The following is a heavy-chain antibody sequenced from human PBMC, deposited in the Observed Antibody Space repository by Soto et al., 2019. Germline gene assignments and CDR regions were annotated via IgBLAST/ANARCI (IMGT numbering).Heavy chain of an antibody. CDR1: GYTFTSYS. D-gene: IGHD4-4*01. V-gene: IGHV1-18*01. CDR2: ISAYNGNT. CDR3: ARDYGRVTVTTPLDY. J-gene: IGHJ4*02. Sequence: ASVKVSRKASGYTFTSYSISWVRQAPGQGLEWMGWISAYNGNTNYAQKLQGRVTMTTDTSTSTAYMELRSLRSDDTAVYYCARDYGRVTVTTPLDYWGQGTLVTVSS.